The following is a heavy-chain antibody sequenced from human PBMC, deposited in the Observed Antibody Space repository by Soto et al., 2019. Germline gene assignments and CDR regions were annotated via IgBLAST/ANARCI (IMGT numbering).Heavy chain of an antibody. D-gene: IGHD6-25*01. V-gene: IGHV3-72*01. CDR2: SRKKANSYTT. CDR3: AGAAPPFQH. CDR1: GFILSDHY. Sequence: EVQLVESGGGLVQPGGSLRLSCAASGFILSDHYMDWVRQAPGKGLEWVGRSRKKANSYTTEYVASVKGRFTISRDESKNSLNLQMNRLRTEDTAVYYCAGAAPPFQHWGQGTLVTVSS. J-gene: IGHJ1*01.